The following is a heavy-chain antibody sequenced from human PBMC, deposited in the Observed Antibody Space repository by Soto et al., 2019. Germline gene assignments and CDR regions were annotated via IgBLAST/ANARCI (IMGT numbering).Heavy chain of an antibody. CDR3: ARPSAHTATTGTFNY. CDR2: FIPILGLA. J-gene: IGHJ4*02. D-gene: IGHD1-1*01. V-gene: IGHV1-69*02. CDR1: GGSFNSHS. Sequence: QVQLVQSGAEVKKPGSSVIVSCKASGGSFNSHSINWVRQAPGQGLQWVGRFIPILGLANYAQSFQGRVTINADKSTSTAYMQLSSLESDDTAVYYCARPSAHTATTGTFNYWGQGTPVTVSS.